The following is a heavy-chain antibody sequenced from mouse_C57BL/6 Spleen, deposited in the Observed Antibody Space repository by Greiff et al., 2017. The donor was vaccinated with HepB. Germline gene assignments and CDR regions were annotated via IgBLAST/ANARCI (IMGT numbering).Heavy chain of an antibody. J-gene: IGHJ2*01. CDR2: IYPGDGDT. Sequence: VQVVESGPELVKPGASVKISCKASGYAFSSSWMNWVKQRPGKGLEWIGRIYPGDGDTNYNGKFKGKATLTADKSSSTAYMQLSSLTSEDSAVYFCANFPGDSSGYVDYWGQGTTLTVSS. CDR1: GYAFSSSW. D-gene: IGHD3-2*02. V-gene: IGHV1-82*01. CDR3: ANFPGDSSGYVDY.